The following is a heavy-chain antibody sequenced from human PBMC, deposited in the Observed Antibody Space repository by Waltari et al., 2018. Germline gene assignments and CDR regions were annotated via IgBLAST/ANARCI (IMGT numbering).Heavy chain of an antibody. V-gene: IGHV7-4-1*02. J-gene: IGHJ6*02. Sequence: QVQLVQSGSELKKPGASVKVSCKASGYTFTSYAMNWVRQAPGQGLEWMGWIKTNNGNLTYAQGFTGRFVFSLDTSVRTAYLQISSLKAEDTAVYYCASPPSGWLRTHDEGRNYGMDVWGQGTTVTVSS. CDR3: ASPPSGWLRTHDEGRNYGMDV. CDR2: IKTNNGNL. D-gene: IGHD5-12*01. CDR1: GYTFTSYA.